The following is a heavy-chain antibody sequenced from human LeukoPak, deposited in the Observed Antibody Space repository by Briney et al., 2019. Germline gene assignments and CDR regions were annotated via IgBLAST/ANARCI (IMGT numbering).Heavy chain of an antibody. J-gene: IGHJ6*03. V-gene: IGHV3-53*01. CDR2: YSGGST. CDR1: ELMVRNSY. Sequence: GGSLRLSCEGPELMVRNSYMSWVRQSPGRGLEWVSGYSGGSTDYADSVKGRFTTSRDTTKNTLYLHMNDVRAEDTGIYYCVRDLRDRRGYSNYYMDVWGKGTTVIVSS. CDR3: VRDLRDRRGYSNYYMDV. D-gene: IGHD3-10*01.